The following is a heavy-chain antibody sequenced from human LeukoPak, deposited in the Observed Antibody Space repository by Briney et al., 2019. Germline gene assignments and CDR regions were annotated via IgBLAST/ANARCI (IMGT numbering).Heavy chain of an antibody. Sequence: PSETLSLTCTVSGGSISSSSYYWGWIRQPPGKGLEWIGSIYYSGSTYYNPSLKSRVTISVDTSKNQFSLKLSSVTAADMAVYYCARGHCTNGVCYTFDYWGQGTLVTVSS. V-gene: IGHV4-39*01. CDR2: IYYSGST. CDR1: GGSISSSSYY. D-gene: IGHD2-8*01. CDR3: ARGHCTNGVCYTFDY. J-gene: IGHJ4*02.